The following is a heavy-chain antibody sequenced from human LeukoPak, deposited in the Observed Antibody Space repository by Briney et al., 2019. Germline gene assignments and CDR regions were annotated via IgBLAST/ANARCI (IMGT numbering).Heavy chain of an antibody. Sequence: GGSLRLSCAASGFTFSNYAMSWVRQAPGKGLEWVSAISGSGGSTYYADSVKGRFTISRDNSKNTLYLQMNSLRAEDTAVYYCAKVAPGSCWYGEGRYFDLWGRGTLVTVSS. J-gene: IGHJ2*01. CDR3: AKVAPGSCWYGEGRYFDL. V-gene: IGHV3-23*01. D-gene: IGHD2-15*01. CDR2: ISGSGGST. CDR1: GFTFSNYA.